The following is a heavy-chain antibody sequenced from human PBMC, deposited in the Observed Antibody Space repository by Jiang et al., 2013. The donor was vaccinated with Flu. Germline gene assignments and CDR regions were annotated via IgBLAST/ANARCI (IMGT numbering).Heavy chain of an antibody. D-gene: IGHD1-26*01. Sequence: GGSLRLSCSASGFTFNNYAMHWVRQAPGKGLKYVASVSYNGVSTYHAASVKDRFTISRDNSRNTLYLQMHDLRTEDTAVYYCVKDLSGNYLYDFWGQGTLVTVSS. J-gene: IGHJ4*02. CDR2: VSYNGVST. V-gene: IGHV3-64D*06. CDR3: VKDLSGNYLYDF. CDR1: GFTFNNYA.